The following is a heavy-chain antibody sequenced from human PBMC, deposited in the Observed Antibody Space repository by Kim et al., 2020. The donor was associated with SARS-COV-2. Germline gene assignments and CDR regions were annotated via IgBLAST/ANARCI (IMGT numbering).Heavy chain of an antibody. V-gene: IGHV3-23*01. Sequence: GGSLRLSCAASGFTFSSYAMSWVRQAPGKGLEWVSAISGSGGSTYYADSVKDRFTISRDNSKNTLYLQMNSLRAEDTAVYYCAKGRICSGGSCYSGGSVYLDYWGQGTLVTVSS. D-gene: IGHD2-15*01. CDR1: GFTFSSYA. CDR2: ISGSGGST. CDR3: AKGRICSGGSCYSGGSVYLDY. J-gene: IGHJ4*02.